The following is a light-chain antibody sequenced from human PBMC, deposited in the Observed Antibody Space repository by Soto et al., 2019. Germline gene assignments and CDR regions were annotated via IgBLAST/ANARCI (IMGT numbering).Light chain of an antibody. CDR2: LNSDGSH. Sequence: QPVLTQSPSASASLGASVKLTCTLSSGHNTYAIAWHQQQTEKGPRYLMKLNSDGSHSKGDGIPDRFSGSSSGAERYLTISSRQSEDEADYYCQTWGTGSWVFGGGTKVTVL. J-gene: IGLJ3*02. CDR1: SGHNTYA. CDR3: QTWGTGSWV. V-gene: IGLV4-69*01.